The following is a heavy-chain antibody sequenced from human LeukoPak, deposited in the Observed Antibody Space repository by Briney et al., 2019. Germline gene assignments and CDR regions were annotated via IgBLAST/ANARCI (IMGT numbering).Heavy chain of an antibody. V-gene: IGHV4-59*01. CDR1: GGSISSYY. CDR3: ARVPRDSSGYYPFDY. CDR2: IYYRGRT. Sequence: SETLSLTCTVSGGSISSYYWSWIRQPPGKGLEWIGYIYYRGRTDYNPSLKSRVTISVDTSKNQFSLKLSSVTAADTAVYYCARVPRDSSGYYPFDYWGQGTLVTVSS. D-gene: IGHD3-22*01. J-gene: IGHJ4*02.